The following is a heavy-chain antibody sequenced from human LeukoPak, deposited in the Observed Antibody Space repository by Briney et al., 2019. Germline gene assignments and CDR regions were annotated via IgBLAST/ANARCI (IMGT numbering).Heavy chain of an antibody. Sequence: ASVKVSCKASGYSFTSYEINWVRQATGQGLGWMGWMNPSSGNTGYAQNFQGRVTMTRNTSISTAYMDLSSLTSADTAVYYCARRRYTDFDYWGQGTLVSVSS. J-gene: IGHJ4*02. CDR2: MNPSSGNT. CDR3: ARRRYTDFDY. V-gene: IGHV1-8*01. D-gene: IGHD2-2*02. CDR1: GYSFTSYE.